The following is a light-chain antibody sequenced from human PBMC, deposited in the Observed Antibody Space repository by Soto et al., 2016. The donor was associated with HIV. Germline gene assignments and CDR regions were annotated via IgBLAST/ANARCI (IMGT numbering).Light chain of an antibody. CDR3: QQYYRVPPXS. CDR1: QAISNS. CDR2: GAS. Sequence: DIQMTQSPSSLSASVGDRVTITCRASQAISNSLAWYQQKPGKAPKVLLYGASRLESGVPSRFSGSRSGTDYTLTISSLQPEDCATYFCQQYYRVPPXSFGQGTKLEIK. V-gene: IGKV1-NL1*01. J-gene: IGKJ2*03.